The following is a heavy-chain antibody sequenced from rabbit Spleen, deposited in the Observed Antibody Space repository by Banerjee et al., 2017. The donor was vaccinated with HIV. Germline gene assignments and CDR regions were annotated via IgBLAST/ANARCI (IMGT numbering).Heavy chain of an antibody. Sequence: QEQLVEYGGDLVQPEGSLTLTCKASGLDFSSSYWICWVRQAPGKGLELIACIISGSSGTTYFATWAKGLFTISRTSSSTVTLQLNSLTAADTATYFCARKGDYKGHAAITRLDLWGPGTLVTVS. J-gene: IGHJ3*01. V-gene: IGHV1S45*01. CDR3: ARKGDYKGHAAITRLDL. CDR2: IISGSSGTT. CDR1: GLDFSSSYW. D-gene: IGHD2-1*01.